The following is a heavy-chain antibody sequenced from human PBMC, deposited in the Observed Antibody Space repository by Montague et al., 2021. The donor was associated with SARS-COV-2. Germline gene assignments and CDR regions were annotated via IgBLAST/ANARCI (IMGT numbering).Heavy chain of an antibody. CDR3: ARGREDLGSESDYGFRRWFAP. V-gene: IGHV4-34*01. D-gene: IGHD3-10*01. CDR1: GGSFNNDY. CDR2: SSQTGST. Sequence: SETLSLTCGVYGGSFNNDYFSWSRQPPPRGLEWMGESSQTGSTNYSPSLNSRGTISLGTSRNHVTLKLTSVTAADTAVYYCARGREDLGSESDYGFRRWFAPWGQGTQVTVSS. J-gene: IGHJ5*02.